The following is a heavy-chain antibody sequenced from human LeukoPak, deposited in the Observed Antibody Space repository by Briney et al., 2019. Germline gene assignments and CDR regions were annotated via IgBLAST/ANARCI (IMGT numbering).Heavy chain of an antibody. V-gene: IGHV3-49*04. J-gene: IGHJ4*02. CDR2: VRSNAIGGTR. Sequence: GGSLRLSCATSGFNFGDYVVNWVRQAPGKGLEWVGFVRSNAIGGTREYAASVRGRFSISREDSKSIAFLQMNSLKIDDTAVYYCSASACYSTSCYWGHLEHWGQGALVTVS. CDR3: SASACYSTSCYWGHLEH. D-gene: IGHD2-2*01. CDR1: GFNFGDYV.